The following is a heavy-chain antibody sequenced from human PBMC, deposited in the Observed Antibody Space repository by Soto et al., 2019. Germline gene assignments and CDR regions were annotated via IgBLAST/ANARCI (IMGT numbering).Heavy chain of an antibody. CDR3: ARVIRTLWLGENYYFDY. CDR1: GGTFSSYA. V-gene: IGHV1-69*13. D-gene: IGHD3-10*01. Sequence: SVKVSCKASGGTFSSYAISWVRQAPGQGLEWMGGIIPIFGTANYAQKFQGRVTITADEFTSTAYMELSSLRSEGTAVYYCARVIRTLWLGENYYFDYWGQGTLVTVSS. J-gene: IGHJ4*02. CDR2: IIPIFGTA.